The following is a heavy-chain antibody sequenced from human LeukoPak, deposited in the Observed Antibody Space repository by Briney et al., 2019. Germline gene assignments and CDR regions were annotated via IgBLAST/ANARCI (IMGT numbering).Heavy chain of an antibody. CDR3: AKDRTVGASYWYFDL. J-gene: IGHJ2*01. D-gene: IGHD1-26*01. V-gene: IGHV3-23*01. CDR1: GFICGDYA. Sequence: GGSLRLSCTAPGFICGDYAMSWARQAPGKGLEWVAGISSSGSGGNTYYADSVKGRFTISRDTSKNILFLQMNTLRAEDTAIYYCAKDRTVGASYWYFDLWGRGTLVTVSS. CDR2: ISSSGSGGNT.